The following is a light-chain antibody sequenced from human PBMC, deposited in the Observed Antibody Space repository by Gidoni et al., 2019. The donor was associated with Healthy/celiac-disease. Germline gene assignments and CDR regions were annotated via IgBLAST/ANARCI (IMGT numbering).Light chain of an antibody. J-gene: IGKJ1*01. CDR3: QQYNSYLRT. V-gene: IGKV1-5*03. CDR1: QSISSW. CDR2: KAS. Sequence: DIHMTQSPSTLSASVGDTVTITCRASQSISSWLAWYQQKPGKAPKLLIYKASSLESGVPSRFSGSGSGTEFTLTISSLQPDDFATYYCQQYNSYLRTFGQGTKVEIK.